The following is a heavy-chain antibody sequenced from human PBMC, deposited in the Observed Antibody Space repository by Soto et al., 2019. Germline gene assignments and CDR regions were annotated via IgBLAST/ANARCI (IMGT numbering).Heavy chain of an antibody. D-gene: IGHD2-2*01. CDR1: GYTFTSYG. CDR3: ARDLRGHIVVPQKWFDP. J-gene: IGHJ5*02. CDR2: ISAYKGNT. V-gene: IGHV1-18*01. Sequence: QVQLVQSGTGVEKPGASVRVSCKSSGYTFTSYGISSVRQAPGQVLEWTGWISAYKGNTNYAQKLQGRVTMTTDTSTSTAYMELRSLRSDDTAVYYCARDLRGHIVVPQKWFDPWGQGTLVTVSS.